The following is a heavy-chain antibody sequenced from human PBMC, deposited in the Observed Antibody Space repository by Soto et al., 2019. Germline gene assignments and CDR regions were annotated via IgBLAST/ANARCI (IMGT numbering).Heavy chain of an antibody. Sequence: QITLKESGPTLVKPTQTLTLTCTFSGFSLSTSGVGVGWIRQPPGKVLEWLALIYWDDDKRYSPSLKSRLTITKDTSKNQVVLTMTNMDPVDTATYYCAHVGWDSSSWSLDYWGQGTLVTVSS. CDR1: GFSLSTSGVG. CDR2: IYWDDDK. V-gene: IGHV2-5*02. J-gene: IGHJ4*02. D-gene: IGHD6-13*01. CDR3: AHVGWDSSSWSLDY.